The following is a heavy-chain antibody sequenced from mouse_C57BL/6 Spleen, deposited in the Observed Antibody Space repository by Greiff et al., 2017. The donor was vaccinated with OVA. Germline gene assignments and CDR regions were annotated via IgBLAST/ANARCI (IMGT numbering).Heavy chain of an antibody. CDR2: INPSSGYT. CDR1: GYTFTSYT. Sequence: VKLMESGAELARPGASVKMSCKASGYTFTSYTMHWVKQRPGQGLEWIGYINPSSGYTKYNQKFKDKATLTADKSSSTAYMQLSSLTSEDSAVYYCARSMDYDDHYAMDYWGQGTSVTVSS. V-gene: IGHV1-4*01. CDR3: ARSMDYDDHYAMDY. J-gene: IGHJ4*01. D-gene: IGHD2-4*01.